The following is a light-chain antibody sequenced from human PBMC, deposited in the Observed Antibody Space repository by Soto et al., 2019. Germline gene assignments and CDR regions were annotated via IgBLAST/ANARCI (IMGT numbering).Light chain of an antibody. CDR1: SSNIGAGSD. CDR2: DNN. CDR3: QSYDSSLDGYV. Sequence: QSVLTRPPSVSGAPGQRVTIPCTGSSSNIGAGSDVHWYQQLPGTAPKVLIYDNNKRPSGVPDRFSGSKSGTSASLAITGLQSEDEADYYCQSYDSSLDGYVFGTGTKLTVL. J-gene: IGLJ1*01. V-gene: IGLV1-40*01.